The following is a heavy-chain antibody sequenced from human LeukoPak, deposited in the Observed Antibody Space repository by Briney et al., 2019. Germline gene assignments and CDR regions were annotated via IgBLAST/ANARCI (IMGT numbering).Heavy chain of an antibody. J-gene: IGHJ4*02. CDR2: IIPIFGTA. Sequence: SVKVSCKASGGTFSSYAISWARQAPGQGLEWMGRIIPIFGTANYAQKFQGRVTITTDESTSTAYMELSSLRSEDTAVYYCARAVRDDFWSGYYYFDYWGQGTLVTVSS. CDR1: GGTFSSYA. V-gene: IGHV1-69*05. D-gene: IGHD3-3*01. CDR3: ARAVRDDFWSGYYYFDY.